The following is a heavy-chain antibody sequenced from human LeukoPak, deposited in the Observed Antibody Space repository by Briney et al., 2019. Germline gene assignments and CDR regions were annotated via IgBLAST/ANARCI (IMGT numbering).Heavy chain of an antibody. CDR1: GGAFRGFY. Sequence: SETLSLTCAVYGGAFRGFYWSWIRQPPGKGLEWIGYIYYSGSTNYNPSLKSRVTISVDTSKNQFSLKLSSVTAADTAVYYCARGYSYGTIVDVWGQGTTVTVSS. CDR3: ARGYSYGTIVDV. D-gene: IGHD5-18*01. J-gene: IGHJ6*02. V-gene: IGHV4-59*01. CDR2: IYYSGST.